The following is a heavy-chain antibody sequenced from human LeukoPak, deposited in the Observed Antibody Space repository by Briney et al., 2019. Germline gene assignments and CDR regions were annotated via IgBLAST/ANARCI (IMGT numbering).Heavy chain of an antibody. V-gene: IGHV4-31*11. CDR3: ATADWESFYFDS. CDR1: GGSVSRGGYY. D-gene: IGHD1-26*01. Sequence: PSETLSLTCAVSGGSVSRGGYYWNWIRQHPGKGLEWIGFTSYSEGTYYNPSLMSRITISVDRSQNQFSLKMRDVTAADTAVYFCATADWESFYFDSWGQGALVAVSS. J-gene: IGHJ4*02. CDR2: TSYSEGT.